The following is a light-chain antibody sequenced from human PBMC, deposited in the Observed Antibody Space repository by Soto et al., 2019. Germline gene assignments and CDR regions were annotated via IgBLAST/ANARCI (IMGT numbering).Light chain of an antibody. J-gene: IGKJ4*01. CDR2: AAS. CDR3: QQYKYYPLT. V-gene: IGKV1-16*01. Sequence: DIQMTQSPSSLSASVGDRVTITCRASQNINNDLVWFQQKPGRAPNSLISAASTLQSGVPSRFSVRRSGTDFTLTISSLQPEDFGTYYCQQYKYYPLTFGGGTRVEIK. CDR1: QNINND.